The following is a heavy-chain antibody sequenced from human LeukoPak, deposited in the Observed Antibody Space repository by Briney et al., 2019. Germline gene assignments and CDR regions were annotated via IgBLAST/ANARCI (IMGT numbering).Heavy chain of an antibody. CDR3: ASHCSSTSCIDY. J-gene: IGHJ4*02. D-gene: IGHD2-2*01. V-gene: IGHV3-74*01. CDR2: INSDGSST. CDR1: GFTFSSYG. Sequence: GGSVRLSCTASGFTFSSYGMHWVRQAPGKGLVWVSRINSDGSSTSYADSVKGRFTISRDNDKNTLYLQMNSLRVEDTAVYYCASHCSSTSCIDYWGQGTLVTVSS.